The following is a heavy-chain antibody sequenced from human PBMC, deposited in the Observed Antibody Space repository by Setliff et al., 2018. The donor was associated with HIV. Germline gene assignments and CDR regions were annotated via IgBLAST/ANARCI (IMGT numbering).Heavy chain of an antibody. D-gene: IGHD2-15*01. CDR1: GYTFTDYY. CDR2: VDPEDGET. V-gene: IGHV1-69-2*01. Sequence: ASVKVSCKASGYTFTDYYIHWVQQAPGKGLEWMGRVDPEDGETIYAENFQGRVTITADTSTETAYRELSSLRSEDTAVYYCATSQMVDTEGDYWGQGTLVTVSS. J-gene: IGHJ4*02. CDR3: ATSQMVDTEGDY.